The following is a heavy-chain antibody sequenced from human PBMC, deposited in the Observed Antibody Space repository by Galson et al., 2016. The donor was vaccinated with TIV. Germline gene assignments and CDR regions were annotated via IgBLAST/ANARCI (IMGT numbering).Heavy chain of an antibody. CDR2: IILVVGLA. D-gene: IGHD3-3*01. Sequence: SVKVSCKASGGTLSTYTISWVRQAPGQGLEWMGRIILVVGLANYAQKFQGRFTITADRSTTTAYMELRSLTSEDTAVYFCARVGAVFGVARLTYLDFWGQGTLVTVSS. J-gene: IGHJ4*02. CDR3: ARVGAVFGVARLTYLDF. CDR1: GGTLSTYT. V-gene: IGHV1-69*02.